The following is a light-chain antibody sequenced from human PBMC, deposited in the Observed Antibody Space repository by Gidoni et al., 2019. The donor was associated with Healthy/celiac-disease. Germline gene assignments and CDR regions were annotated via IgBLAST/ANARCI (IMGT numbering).Light chain of an antibody. Sequence: EIVLTQSPATLYLSPGERATLSCRASPSVSSYLAWYQQKPGQAPSLLIYDASNRATGIPARFSGSGSGTAFTRTISSLEPADFAVYYCQQRSTWPPWTFGQGTKVEIK. CDR1: PSVSSY. CDR2: DAS. V-gene: IGKV3-11*01. J-gene: IGKJ1*01. CDR3: QQRSTWPPWT.